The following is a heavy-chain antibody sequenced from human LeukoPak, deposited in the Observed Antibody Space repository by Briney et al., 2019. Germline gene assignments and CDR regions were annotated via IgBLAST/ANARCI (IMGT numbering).Heavy chain of an antibody. CDR1: GFTVSSNY. CDR3: ARGVAARRGVDY. D-gene: IGHD6-19*01. CDR2: IYSGGST. V-gene: IGHV3-53*01. J-gene: IGHJ4*02. Sequence: GGSLRVSCAASGFTVSSNYMSWVRQAPGKGLEWVSVIYSGGSTYYADSVKGRFTISRDNSKNTLYLQMNSLRAEDTAVYYCARGVAARRGVDYWGQGTLVTVSS.